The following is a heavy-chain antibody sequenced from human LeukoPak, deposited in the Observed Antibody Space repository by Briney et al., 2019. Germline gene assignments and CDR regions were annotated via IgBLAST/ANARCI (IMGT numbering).Heavy chain of an antibody. J-gene: IGHJ3*02. CDR1: GFTFSDQY. CDR2: IRNKANSYTT. D-gene: IGHD2-2*01. CDR3: ARDLKYCSSTTCSDSFDI. V-gene: IGHV3-72*01. Sequence: GRPLRLSCAASGFTFSDQYMDWVRQAPGKGLEWVARIRNKANSYTTEYAASVKGRFTISRDDSKNSLYLQMNSLKTEDTAVYYCARDLKYCSSTTCSDSFDIWGQGTMVTVSS.